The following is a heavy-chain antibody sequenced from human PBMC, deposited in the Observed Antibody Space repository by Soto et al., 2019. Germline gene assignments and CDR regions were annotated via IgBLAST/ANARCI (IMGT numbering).Heavy chain of an antibody. J-gene: IGHJ4*01. D-gene: IGHD5-12*01. CDR1: GFTFSSYG. CDR3: AKGPRWLQSAFDY. CDR2: ISYDGSNK. Sequence: XGSLRLSCAASGFTFSSYGMHWVRQAPGKGLEWVAVISYDGSNKYYADSVKGRFTISRDNSKNTLYLQMNSLRAEDTAVYYCAKGPRWLQSAFDYWGHGTLVTVSS. V-gene: IGHV3-30*18.